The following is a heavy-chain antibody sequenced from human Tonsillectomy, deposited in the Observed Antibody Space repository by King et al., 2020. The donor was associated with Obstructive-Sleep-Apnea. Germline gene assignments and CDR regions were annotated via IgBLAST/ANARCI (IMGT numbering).Heavy chain of an antibody. CDR3: ARGRWDQITDY. CDR1: GYTFTSYD. D-gene: IGHD1-26*01. J-gene: IGHJ4*02. V-gene: IGHV1-8*01. CDR2: MNPYSGNT. Sequence: VQLVESGADVKKPGASVKVSCKASGYTFTSYDINRVRQATGQGLEWMGWMNPYSGNTGYAQKFQGRVTMTRNTSISTAYMDLSSLRSEDTAVYYCARGRWDQITDYWGQGTLVTVSS.